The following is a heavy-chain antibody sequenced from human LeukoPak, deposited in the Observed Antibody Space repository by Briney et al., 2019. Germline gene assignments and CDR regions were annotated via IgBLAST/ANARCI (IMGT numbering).Heavy chain of an antibody. CDR2: INSDGTT. J-gene: IGHJ4*02. CDR1: GFTFSSNW. V-gene: IGHV3-74*01. D-gene: IGHD2-2*01. Sequence: SGGSLRLSCAASGFTFSSNWMHWVRQAPGKGLVWVSRINSDGTTSYADSVKGRFTISRDNVKNTLYLQMNSLRAEDTAVYYCARDPIIIVPAALDYWGQGTLVTVSS. CDR3: ARDPIIIVPAALDY.